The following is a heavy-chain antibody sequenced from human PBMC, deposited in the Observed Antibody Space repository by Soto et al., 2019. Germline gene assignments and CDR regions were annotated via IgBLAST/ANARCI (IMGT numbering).Heavy chain of an antibody. Sequence: QVQLVQSGAEVKKPGSSVKVSCKASGGTFTTYPINWVRQAPGQGLEWMGGIIPMFGTTNYAQKFQGRVTITADESTSTAYMELSSLRSEDTAMYYCARQFTDGDYKYWGQGTLVTVSS. D-gene: IGHD4-17*01. V-gene: IGHV1-69*01. CDR1: GGTFTTYP. CDR3: ARQFTDGDYKY. J-gene: IGHJ4*02. CDR2: IIPMFGTT.